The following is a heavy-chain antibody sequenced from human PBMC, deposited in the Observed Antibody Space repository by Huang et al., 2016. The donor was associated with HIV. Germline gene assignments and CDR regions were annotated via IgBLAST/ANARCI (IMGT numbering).Heavy chain of an antibody. CDR3: AAQWELRGGVDF. J-gene: IGHJ4*02. V-gene: IGHV3-53*01. CDR1: GFTVSSNY. CDR2: IYSDDST. Sequence: EVQLVESGGGLIQPGGSLRLSCAASGFTVSSNYMSWVRQAPGKGLELVSVIYSDDSTYFADSGKGRFTISRDNSKNTLYLQMNSLRAEDTAVYYCAAQWELRGGVDFWGQGTLVTVSS. D-gene: IGHD1-26*01.